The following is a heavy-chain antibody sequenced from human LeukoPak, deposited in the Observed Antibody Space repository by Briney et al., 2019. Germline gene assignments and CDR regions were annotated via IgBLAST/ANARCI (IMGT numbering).Heavy chain of an antibody. CDR1: GGTFSSYA. D-gene: IGHD5-18*01. CDR3: ARSSYSYGYEDY. CDR2: IIPILGIA. Sequence: ASVKVSCKASGGTFSSYAISWVRQAPGQGLEWMGRIIPILGIANYAQKFQGRVTITADKSTSTAYMELSSLRSEDTAVYYCARSSYSYGYEDYWGQGTLVTVSS. V-gene: IGHV1-69*04. J-gene: IGHJ4*02.